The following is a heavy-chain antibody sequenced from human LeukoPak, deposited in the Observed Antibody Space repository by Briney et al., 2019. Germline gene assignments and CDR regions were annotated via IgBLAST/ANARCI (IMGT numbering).Heavy chain of an antibody. V-gene: IGHV3-43*02. J-gene: IGHJ4*02. CDR1: GFTFDDYA. Sequence: GGSLRLSCAASGFTFDDYAMHWVRQAPGKGLEWVSLISGEGGSTYYADSVKGRFTISRDNSKNSLYLQMNSLRTEDTALYYCAKASKWYYYDSSGYYYENWGQGTLVTVSS. CDR2: ISGEGGST. CDR3: AKASKWYYYDSSGYYYEN. D-gene: IGHD3-22*01.